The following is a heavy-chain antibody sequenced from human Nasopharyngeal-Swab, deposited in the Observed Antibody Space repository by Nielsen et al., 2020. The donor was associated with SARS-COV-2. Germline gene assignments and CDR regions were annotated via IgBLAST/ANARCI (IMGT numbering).Heavy chain of an antibody. Sequence: ASVKVSCKASGYSFSAYYIHWVRQAPGQGLEWMGRINPNSGGTDYAQKFQGRVTMTRDTSIRTAYMDLSSLRSDDTAVYYCARVLLWFGEGRGGSAFDIWGQGTMVTVSS. CDR1: GYSFSAYY. D-gene: IGHD3-10*01. CDR3: ARVLLWFGEGRGGSAFDI. V-gene: IGHV1-2*06. CDR2: INPNSGGT. J-gene: IGHJ3*02.